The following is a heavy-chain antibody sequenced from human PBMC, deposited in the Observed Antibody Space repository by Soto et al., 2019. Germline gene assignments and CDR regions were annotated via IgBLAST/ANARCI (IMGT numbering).Heavy chain of an antibody. Sequence: GSLRLSCAASGFTFSSYAMSWVRQAPGKGLEWVSAVSGGGSYTYYADSVKGRFTISRDNSKNTLYLQMNSLRVEDTAVYYCAKNGGTDYYYYMDVWGKGTTVTVSS. D-gene: IGHD2-8*01. J-gene: IGHJ6*03. V-gene: IGHV3-23*01. CDR2: VSGGGSYT. CDR1: GFTFSSYA. CDR3: AKNGGTDYYYYMDV.